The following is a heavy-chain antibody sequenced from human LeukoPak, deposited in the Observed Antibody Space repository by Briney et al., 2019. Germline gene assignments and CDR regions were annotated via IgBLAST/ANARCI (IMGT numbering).Heavy chain of an antibody. V-gene: IGHV4-39*01. CDR1: GGSISSSSYY. J-gene: IGHJ3*02. D-gene: IGHD1-26*01. CDR2: IYYSGST. Sequence: SETLSLTCTVSGGSISSSSYYWGWIRQPPGKGLEWIGSIYYSGSTYYNPSLKSRVTISVDTSKNQFSLKLSSVTAADTAVYYCARHLGSYYPDAFDIWGQGTMVTVSS. CDR3: ARHLGSYYPDAFDI.